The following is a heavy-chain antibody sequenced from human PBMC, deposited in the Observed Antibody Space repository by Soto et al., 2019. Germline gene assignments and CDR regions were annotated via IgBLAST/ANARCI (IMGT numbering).Heavy chain of an antibody. CDR2: VHYTGST. CDR1: GDSVTSGSIY. CDR3: ARDRGNFGVVLADFYQYGMDV. Sequence: QVQLQESGPGLVKPSETLSLTCTVSGDSVTSGSIYWSWIRQPPGKGLEWIGCVHYTGSTNYNPSLKSRVAISVDTSKNHFSLTLSSVTAADTAVYYCARDRGNFGVVLADFYQYGMDVWGQGTTVTVSS. V-gene: IGHV4-61*03. D-gene: IGHD3-3*01. J-gene: IGHJ6*02.